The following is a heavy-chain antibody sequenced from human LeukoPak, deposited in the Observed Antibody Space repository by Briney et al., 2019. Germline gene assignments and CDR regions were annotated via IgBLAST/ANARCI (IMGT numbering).Heavy chain of an antibody. D-gene: IGHD2-15*01. Sequence: GASVKVSCKASGDTLTTYDINWVRQATGQGLEWMGWMNFNSGNSDYAQKFQGRVSMTRDTSINTAYMEVSSLRFEDTAVYYCARGSVATDCSGGSCYRLDPWGQGTLVTVSS. J-gene: IGHJ5*02. CDR1: GDTLTTYD. V-gene: IGHV1-8*01. CDR2: MNFNSGNS. CDR3: ARGSVATDCSGGSCYRLDP.